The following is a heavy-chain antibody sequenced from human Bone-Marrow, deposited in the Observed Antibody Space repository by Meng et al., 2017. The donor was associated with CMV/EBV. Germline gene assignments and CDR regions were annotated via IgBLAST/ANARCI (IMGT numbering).Heavy chain of an antibody. CDR1: GCTFSSYA. J-gene: IGHJ6*02. CDR2: INPIFGTA. Sequence: SVKVSCKASGCTFSSYAISWVRQAPGQGLEWMGGINPIFGTANYAQKFQGRVTITTDESTSTAYMELSSLRSEDTAVYYCARGYCSSTSCYRYGMDVWGQGTTVTVSS. V-gene: IGHV1-69*05. CDR3: ARGYCSSTSCYRYGMDV. D-gene: IGHD2-2*02.